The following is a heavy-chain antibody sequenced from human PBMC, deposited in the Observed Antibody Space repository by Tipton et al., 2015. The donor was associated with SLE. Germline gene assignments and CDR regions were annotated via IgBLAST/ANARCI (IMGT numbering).Heavy chain of an antibody. Sequence: TLSLTCSVSGYSISSGFYWGWLRQSPGKGLEWVGRFYTGGGTDYNPSLKSRVLISIDTSKNQVSLKLTSVTAADTAVYYCARRSVIKDAYMDVWGKGTTVTVSS. CDR2: FYTGGGT. D-gene: IGHD2-21*01. CDR3: ARRSVIKDAYMDV. CDR1: GYSISSGFY. V-gene: IGHV4-38-2*01. J-gene: IGHJ6*03.